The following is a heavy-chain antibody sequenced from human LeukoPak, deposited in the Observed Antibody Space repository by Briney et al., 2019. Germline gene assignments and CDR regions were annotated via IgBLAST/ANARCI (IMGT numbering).Heavy chain of an antibody. J-gene: IGHJ6*02. V-gene: IGHV3-21*01. CDR3: ARLLETTLRFGIDV. Sequence: GGSLRLSCAASGFTFRSYSMNWVPQAPGRGLEWVSSVTSTSSYIYYADSVKGRFTISRDNAKNSLYLQMNSLRAEDTAVYYCARLLETTLRFGIDVWGQGTTVTVSS. D-gene: IGHD2/OR15-2a*01. CDR1: GFTFRSYS. CDR2: VTSTSSYI.